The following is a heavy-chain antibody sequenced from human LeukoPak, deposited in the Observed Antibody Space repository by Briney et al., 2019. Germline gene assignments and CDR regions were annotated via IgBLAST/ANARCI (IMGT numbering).Heavy chain of an antibody. CDR2: LYYSGST. CDR3: GAVAATGGGIDC. V-gene: IGHV4-39*07. D-gene: IGHD6-19*01. J-gene: IGHJ4*02. Sequence: SETLSLTCTVSGGSISSSSYYWGWIRQPPGKGLEWIGSLYYSGSTYYNPSLNSRVTISIDTSKNQFSLKLSSVTAADTAVYYCGAVAATGGGIDCWGQGTLVTVSS. CDR1: GGSISSSSYY.